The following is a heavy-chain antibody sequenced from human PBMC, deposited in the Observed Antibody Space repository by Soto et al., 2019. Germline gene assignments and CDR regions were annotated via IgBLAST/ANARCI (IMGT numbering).Heavy chain of an antibody. CDR3: ARGHNWNYSPGLEFDP. D-gene: IGHD1-7*01. CDR2: INAGNGNT. CDR1: GYTFTSYA. V-gene: IGHV1-3*01. Sequence: GASVKVSCKASGYTFTSYAMHWVRQAPGQRLEWMGWINAGNGNTKYSQKFQGRVTITRDTSASTAYMELSSLRSEDTAVYYCARGHNWNYSPGLEFDPWGQGTLVTVSS. J-gene: IGHJ5*02.